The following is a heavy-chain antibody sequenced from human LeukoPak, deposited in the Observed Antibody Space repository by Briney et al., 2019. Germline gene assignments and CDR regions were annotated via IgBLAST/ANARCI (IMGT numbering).Heavy chain of an antibody. CDR2: IKPSSGGT. CDR1: ESSLTGTY. D-gene: IGHD2-15*01. CDR3: ARDFGVVVVAGGDY. V-gene: IGHV1-2*02. J-gene: IGHJ4*02. Sequence: PDAAVQLLCKAAESSLTGTYNHRVRQAPPHELEGMGWIKPSSGGTNYAQKFQGRVTMTRDTSISTAYMELSRLRSDDTAVYYCARDFGVVVVAGGDYWSQGTLVTVSS.